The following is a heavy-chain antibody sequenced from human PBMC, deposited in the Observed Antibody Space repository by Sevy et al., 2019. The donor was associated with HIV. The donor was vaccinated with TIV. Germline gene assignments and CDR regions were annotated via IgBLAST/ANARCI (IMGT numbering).Heavy chain of an antibody. D-gene: IGHD2-21*02. CDR2: MSHDGNYK. CDR3: ARLFYRGCDCYYLDY. Sequence: GGCLRLSCAASGFTFSDYDMHCVRQAPGKGLEWVAVMSHDGNYKNHADSVKVRFTISRDNFKNTLYLQMNSLSVEDAAVYFCARLFYRGCDCYYLDYWGQGAQVTVSS. J-gene: IGHJ4*02. V-gene: IGHV3-30*04. CDR1: GFTFSDYD.